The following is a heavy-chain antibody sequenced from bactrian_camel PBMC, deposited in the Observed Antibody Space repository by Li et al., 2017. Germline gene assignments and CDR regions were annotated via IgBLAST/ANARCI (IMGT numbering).Heavy chain of an antibody. CDR3: AAGDPLFFDGLGSALALRAAEYNY. CDR2: ISTDGGST. CDR1: GHTYNYNF. V-gene: IGHV3S5*01. Sequence: HVQLVESGGGSVQAGGSLRLSCAASGHTYNYNFMVWFRQAPGKEREGVAAISTDGGSTYYADSVKGRFTISQDIPKRTVYLEMESLKPEDTAKYYCAAGDPLFFDGLGSALALRAAEYNYWGQGTQVTVS. D-gene: IGHD1*01. J-gene: IGHJ4*01.